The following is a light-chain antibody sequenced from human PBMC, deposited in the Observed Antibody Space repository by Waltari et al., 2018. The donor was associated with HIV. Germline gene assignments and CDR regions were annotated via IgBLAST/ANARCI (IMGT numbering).Light chain of an antibody. CDR1: QSISSY. J-gene: IGKJ5*01. CDR3: QQSYSPPPIT. Sequence: DIQMTQSPSSLSASVGDRVTITSRASQSISSYLNWYQQKPGKAPKLLIYAASSLQSGVPSRFSGSGSGTDFTLTISSLQPEDFATYYCQQSYSPPPITFGQGTRLEIK. CDR2: AAS. V-gene: IGKV1-39*01.